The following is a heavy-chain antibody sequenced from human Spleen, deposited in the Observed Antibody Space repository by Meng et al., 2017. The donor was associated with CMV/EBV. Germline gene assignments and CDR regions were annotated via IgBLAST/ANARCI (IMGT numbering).Heavy chain of an antibody. CDR1: GYTFTGYY. D-gene: IGHD2-15*01. CDR2: INPNSGGT. V-gene: IGHV1-2*02. CDR3: ARVKRYCTGGSCSSTGYYGMDV. J-gene: IGHJ6*02. Sequence: ASVKVSCKASGYTFTGYYMYWVRQAPGQGLEWMGWINPNSGGTTYAQKFQGRVTMTGDTSITTAYMELSRLRSDDMAVYYCARVKRYCTGGSCSSTGYYGMDVWGQGTTVTVSS.